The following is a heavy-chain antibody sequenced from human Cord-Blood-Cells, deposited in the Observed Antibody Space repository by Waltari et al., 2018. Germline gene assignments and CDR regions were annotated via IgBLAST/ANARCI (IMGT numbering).Heavy chain of an antibody. D-gene: IGHD3-22*01. CDR1: GFTFSSYA. J-gene: IGHJ4*02. CDR2: ISYDGSNK. Sequence: QVQLVESGGGVVQPGRSLRLSWSASGFTFSSYAMHWVRQAPGKGLEWVAVISYDGSNKYYADSVKGRFTISRDNSKNTLYLQMNSLRAEDTAVYYCARAPVRYYFDYWGQGTLVTVSS. V-gene: IGHV3-30*04. CDR3: ARAPVRYYFDY.